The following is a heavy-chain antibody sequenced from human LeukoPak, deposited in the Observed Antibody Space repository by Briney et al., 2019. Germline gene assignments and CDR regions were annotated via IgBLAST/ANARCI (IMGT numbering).Heavy chain of an antibody. CDR2: IYTSGST. J-gene: IGHJ3*02. V-gene: IGHV4-61*02. Sequence: PSQTLSLTCTVSGGSISSGSYYWSWIRQPAGKGLEWIGRIYTSGSTNYNPSLKSRVTISVDTSKNQFSLKLSSVTAADTAVYYCARAGDYSSGWYWDAFDIWGQGTMVTVSS. CDR1: GGSISSGSYY. CDR3: ARAGDYSSGWYWDAFDI. D-gene: IGHD6-19*01.